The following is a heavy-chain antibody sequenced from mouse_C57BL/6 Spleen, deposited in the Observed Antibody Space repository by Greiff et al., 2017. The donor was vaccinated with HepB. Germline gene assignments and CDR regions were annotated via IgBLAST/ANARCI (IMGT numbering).Heavy chain of an antibody. CDR2: IDPSDSYT. D-gene: IGHD1-1*01. J-gene: IGHJ2*01. Sequence: QVQLQQPGAELVKPGASVKLSCKASGYTFTSYWMQWVKQRPGQGLEWIGEIDPSDSYTNYNQKFKGKATLTVDTSSSTAYMQISSLTSADSAVYYCARGITTVAPYYFDYWGQGTTLTVSS. CDR3: ARGITTVAPYYFDY. V-gene: IGHV1-50*01. CDR1: GYTFTSYW.